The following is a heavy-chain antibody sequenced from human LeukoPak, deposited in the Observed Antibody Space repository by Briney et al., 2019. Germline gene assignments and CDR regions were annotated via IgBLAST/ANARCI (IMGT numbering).Heavy chain of an antibody. V-gene: IGHV4-59*08. CDR3: ARHMYSGRYYGIDY. J-gene: IGHJ4*02. D-gene: IGHD1-26*01. Sequence: SETLSLTRTVSGGSISSYYWSWIRQPPGKGLEWIGYIYDSGSTNYNPSLKSRVTISIDTSKNQFSLKLSSVTAADTAMYYCARHMYSGRYYGIDYWGQGTLVTVSS. CDR2: IYDSGST. CDR1: GGSISSYY.